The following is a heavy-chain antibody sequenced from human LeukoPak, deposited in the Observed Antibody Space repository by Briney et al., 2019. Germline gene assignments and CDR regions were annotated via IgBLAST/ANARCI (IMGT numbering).Heavy chain of an antibody. Sequence: ASVKVSCKASGYTFTAYYMHWVRQAPGQGLEWMGWIDTNSGGTNYAQKFQGGVTITRDTSIGTGYMELSSLISDDTAVYYCASEAFCAGGSCYLHRVASWGPGTLVTVSS. J-gene: IGHJ4*02. CDR2: IDTNSGGT. V-gene: IGHV1-2*02. CDR1: GYTFTAYY. D-gene: IGHD2-15*01. CDR3: ASEAFCAGGSCYLHRVAS.